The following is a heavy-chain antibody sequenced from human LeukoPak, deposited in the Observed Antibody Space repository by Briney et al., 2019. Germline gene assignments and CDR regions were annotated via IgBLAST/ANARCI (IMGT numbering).Heavy chain of an antibody. CDR3: ARDPMSMVRGVDKPL. CDR2: INPNSGGT. J-gene: IGHJ4*02. D-gene: IGHD3-10*01. CDR1: GYTFTGYY. V-gene: IGHV1-2*02. Sequence: ASVKVSCKASGYTFTGYYMHWVRQAPGQGLEWMGWINPNSGGTNYAQKFQGRVTMTRDTSISTTYMELSRLRSDDTAVYYCARDPMSMVRGVDKPLWGQGTLVTVSS.